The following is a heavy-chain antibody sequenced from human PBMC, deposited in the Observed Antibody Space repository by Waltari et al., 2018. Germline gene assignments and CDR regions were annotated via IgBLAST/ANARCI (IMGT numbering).Heavy chain of an antibody. CDR3: AGRLPQVNYFDY. CDR1: GFTAPGKF. V-gene: IGHV3-53*01. CDR2: IYSDGRT. Sequence: EVQLVESGGGLARPGGSLRPSFAPSGFTAPGKFMAWVRQTPGKGLEYISVIYSDGRTFFPDSVKGRFTISRDNSKNTLDLQMNSVRADDTAVYYCAGRLPQVNYFDYWGLGTLVTVSS. J-gene: IGHJ4*02.